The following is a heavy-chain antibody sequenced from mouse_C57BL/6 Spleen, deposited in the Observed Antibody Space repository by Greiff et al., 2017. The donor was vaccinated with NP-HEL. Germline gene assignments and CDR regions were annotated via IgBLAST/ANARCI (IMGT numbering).Heavy chain of an antibody. J-gene: IGHJ2*01. CDR3: ARGEGGYYDYDV. CDR2: IDPSDSYT. Sequence: QVQLQQPGAELVMPGASVKLSCKASGYTFTSYWMHWVKQRPGQGLEWIGEIDPSDSYTNYNQKFKGKSTLTVDKSSSTAYMQLSSLTSEDSAVYYCARGEGGYYDYDVWGQGTTLTVSS. CDR1: GYTFTSYW. V-gene: IGHV1-69*01. D-gene: IGHD2-4*01.